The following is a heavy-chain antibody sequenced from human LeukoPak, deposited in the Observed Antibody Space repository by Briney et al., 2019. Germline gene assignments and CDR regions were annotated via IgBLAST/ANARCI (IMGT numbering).Heavy chain of an antibody. V-gene: IGHV3-21*01. CDR1: GFTFSTYN. D-gene: IGHD1-26*01. Sequence: GGSLRLSCTASGFTFSTYNMNWVRQAPGKGLEWVSSISTSSNYIYYADSVKGRFTISRDNAKNSLYLQMNSLRVEDRDVYYCARDVGASAPDAFDIWGQGTMVTVSS. J-gene: IGHJ3*02. CDR2: ISTSSNYI. CDR3: ARDVGASAPDAFDI.